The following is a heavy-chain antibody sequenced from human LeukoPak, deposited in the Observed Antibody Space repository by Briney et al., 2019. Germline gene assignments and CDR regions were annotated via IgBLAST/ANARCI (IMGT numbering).Heavy chain of an antibody. CDR1: GFTFSSYA. Sequence: GSLRLSCATSGFTFSSYAMSWVRQPPGKGLEWIGEVHLDGRTNYNPSPESRLTMSVDLSANHISLKLTSVTAADTAVYYCAREGGFYRPLDYTGQGTLVTVSS. D-gene: IGHD3-3*01. CDR2: VHLDGRT. J-gene: IGHJ4*02. V-gene: IGHV4-34*10. CDR3: AREGGFYRPLDY.